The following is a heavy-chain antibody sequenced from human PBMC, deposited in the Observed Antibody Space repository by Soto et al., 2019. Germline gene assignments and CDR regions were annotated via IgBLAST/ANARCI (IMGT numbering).Heavy chain of an antibody. V-gene: IGHV5-51*01. CDR1: GYRFTSYW. D-gene: IGHD3-22*01. CDR2: IYPGDSDT. Sequence: GESLKISCKGSGYRFTSYWIGWLRQMPGKGLEWMGIIYPGDSDTRYSPSFQGQVTISADKSISTAYLQWSSLKASDTAMYYCARGPYYYDSSGYYPDWSFDYWGQGTLVTVSS. J-gene: IGHJ4*02. CDR3: ARGPYYYDSSGYYPDWSFDY.